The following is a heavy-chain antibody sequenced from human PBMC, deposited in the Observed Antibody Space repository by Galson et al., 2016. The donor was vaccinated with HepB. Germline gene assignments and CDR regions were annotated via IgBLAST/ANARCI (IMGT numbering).Heavy chain of an antibody. CDR1: GGSISSGGYY. J-gene: IGHJ5*02. V-gene: IGHV4-31*03. Sequence: LSLTCTVSGGSISSGGYYWSWIRQHPGKALEWIGYVYYTGSTHYNPSLKSRVTLSVDTSKNQFSLNVKFVTAADTAVDYCARDKIKVAGTLDAWGQGTLVIVSS. CDR2: VYYTGST. CDR3: ARDKIKVAGTLDA. D-gene: IGHD6-19*01.